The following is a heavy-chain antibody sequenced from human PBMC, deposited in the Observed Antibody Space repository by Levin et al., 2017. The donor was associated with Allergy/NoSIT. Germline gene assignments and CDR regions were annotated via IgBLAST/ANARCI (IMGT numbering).Heavy chain of an antibody. J-gene: IGHJ3*02. V-gene: IGHV1-18*01. CDR1: GYTFTSYG. Sequence: AASVKVSCKASGYTFTSYGISWVRQAPGQGLEWMGWISAYNGNTNYAQKLQGRVTMTTDTSTSTAYMELRSLRSDDTAVYYCARASYGDYPDAFDSWGQGTMVTVSS. CDR2: ISAYNGNT. CDR3: ARASYGDYPDAFDS. D-gene: IGHD4-17*01.